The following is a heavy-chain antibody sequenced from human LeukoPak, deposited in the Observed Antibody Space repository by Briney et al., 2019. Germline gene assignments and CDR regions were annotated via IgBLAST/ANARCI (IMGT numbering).Heavy chain of an antibody. CDR1: GFTFSSYA. CDR2: ISYDGSSK. J-gene: IGHJ4*02. CDR3: ARDHRYCGGDCLFFDY. V-gene: IGHV3-30-3*01. Sequence: TGGSLRLSCAASGFTFSSYAMHWVRQAPGKGLEWVAVISYDGSSKYYADSVKGRFTISRDNSKNTLYLQMNSLRAEGTAVYYCARDHRYCGGDCLFFDYWGQGTLVTVSS. D-gene: IGHD2-21*02.